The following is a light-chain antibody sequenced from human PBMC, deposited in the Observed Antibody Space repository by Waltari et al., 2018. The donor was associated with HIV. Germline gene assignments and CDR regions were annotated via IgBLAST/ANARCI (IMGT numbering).Light chain of an antibody. V-gene: IGLV1-40*01. CDR3: QSYDISLSASVV. CDR2: GNK. J-gene: IGLJ2*01. Sequence: QSMLTQPPSVSGAPGQRVTISCTGSSSTIGADYDVHWTQQIPGTAPKLLISGNKNRPSGVPDRFSASKSGTSASLTISGLQAEDEADYFCQSYDISLSASVVFGGGTRLTVL. CDR1: SSTIGADYD.